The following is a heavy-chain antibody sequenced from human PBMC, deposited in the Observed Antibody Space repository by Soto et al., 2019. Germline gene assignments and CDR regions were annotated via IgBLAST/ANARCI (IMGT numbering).Heavy chain of an antibody. D-gene: IGHD3-22*01. J-gene: IGHJ4*02. Sequence: EVQLLESGGGLVQPGGSLRLSCAASEFTFSSYAMSWVRQAPGKGLEWGSAIGGGGGSTYYADSVKGRFSISRDNSKNTVHLQMNSLRADDTAVYYCAKASPRNYYDSSGYYPFDYWGQGTLVTVSA. V-gene: IGHV3-23*01. CDR3: AKASPRNYYDSSGYYPFDY. CDR1: EFTFSSYA. CDR2: IGGGGGST.